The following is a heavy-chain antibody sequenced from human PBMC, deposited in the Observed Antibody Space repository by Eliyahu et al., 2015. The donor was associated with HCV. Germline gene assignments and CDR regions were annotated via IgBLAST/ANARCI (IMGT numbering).Heavy chain of an antibody. Sequence: QVQLVQSGAEVKKPGASVKVSCKASGYTFTSYDINWVRQATGQGLEWMGWMNPNSGNTGYAQKFQGRVTMTRNTSISTAYMELSSLRSEDTAVYYCARGGAEGCTNGVCYNDNWFDPWGQGTLVTVSS. D-gene: IGHD2-8*01. CDR1: GYTFTSYD. J-gene: IGHJ5*02. CDR3: ARGGAEGCTNGVCYNDNWFDP. CDR2: MNPNSGNT. V-gene: IGHV1-8*01.